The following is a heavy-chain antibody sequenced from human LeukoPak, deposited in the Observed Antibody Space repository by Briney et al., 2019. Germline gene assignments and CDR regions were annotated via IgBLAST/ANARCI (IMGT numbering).Heavy chain of an antibody. D-gene: IGHD6-13*01. CDR3: ARDRGRRGAAAGTPYNWFDP. CDR2: TSYDGSNK. J-gene: IGHJ5*02. CDR1: GFTFSSYA. V-gene: IGHV3-30-3*01. Sequence: PGGSLRLSCAASGFTFSSYAMHWVRQAPGKGLEWVAVTSYDGSNKYYAGSVKGRFTISRDNSKNTLYLQMNSLRAEDTAVYYCARDRGRRGAAAGTPYNWFDPWGQGTLVTVSS.